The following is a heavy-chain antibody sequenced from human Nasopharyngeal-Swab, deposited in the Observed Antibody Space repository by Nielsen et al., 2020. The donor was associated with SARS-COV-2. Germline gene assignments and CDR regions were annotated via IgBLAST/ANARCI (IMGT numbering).Heavy chain of an antibody. CDR1: GFTFSSYS. V-gene: IGHV3-21*05. J-gene: IGHJ4*02. CDR3: AKGGEYSYGYPFDY. D-gene: IGHD5-18*01. CDR2: ISSSSSYI. Sequence: GESLKISCAASGFTFSSYSMNWVRQAPGKGLELVSYISSSSSYIYYADSVKGRFTISRDNAKNSLYLQMNSLRAEDTAVYYCAKGGEYSYGYPFDYWGQGTLVTVSS.